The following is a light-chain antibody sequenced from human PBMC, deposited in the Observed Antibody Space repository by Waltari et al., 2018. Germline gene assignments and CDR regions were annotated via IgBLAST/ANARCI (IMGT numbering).Light chain of an antibody. V-gene: IGLV10-54*04. CDR1: RNNVGNQG. CDR2: RNN. CDR3: SAWDSDLTVYV. Sequence: QAGLTQSPSVSKGLRQTATLSCTGNRNNVGNQGAAWLQQHQGQPPKLLSYRNNNRPSGISDRFSASRSGNTAFLTISGLQPEDEADYYCSAWDSDLTVYVFGTGTKVTVL. J-gene: IGLJ1*01.